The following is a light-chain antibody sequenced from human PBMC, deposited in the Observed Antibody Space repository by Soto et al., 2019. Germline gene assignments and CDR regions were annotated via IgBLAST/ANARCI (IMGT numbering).Light chain of an antibody. CDR1: QNIGTW. J-gene: IGKJ1*01. V-gene: IGKV1-5*01. CDR3: QQYNSYSVT. Sequence: DIQMTQSPSTLSASVGDRVTITCRASQNIGTWLAWYQQKPEKVPKLLIYDASTLEGGVPGRFSGSGSGTEFSLTISSMQTDDFAAYYCQQYNSYSVTFGQGTKV. CDR2: DAS.